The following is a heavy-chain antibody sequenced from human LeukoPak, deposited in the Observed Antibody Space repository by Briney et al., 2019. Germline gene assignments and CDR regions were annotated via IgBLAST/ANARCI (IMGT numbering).Heavy chain of an antibody. CDR1: GGPFSGYY. J-gene: IGHJ4*02. CDR3: AVAAAGSDYYFDY. CDR2: INHSGST. Sequence: SETLSLTCAVYGGPFSGYYCSWIRQPPGKGLEWIGEINHSGSTRYNPSLKSRVTISVDASKNQFSLKLSSVTAADTAVYYCAVAAAGSDYYFDYWGQGTLVTVSS. D-gene: IGHD6-13*01. V-gene: IGHV4-34*01.